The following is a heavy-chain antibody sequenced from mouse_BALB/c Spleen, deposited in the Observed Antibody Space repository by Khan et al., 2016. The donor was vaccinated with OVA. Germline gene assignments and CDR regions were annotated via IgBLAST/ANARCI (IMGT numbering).Heavy chain of an antibody. J-gene: IGHJ3*01. Sequence: QVRLQQSGAELVKPGASVKLSCKASGYTFTSYYMYWVKQRPGQGLEWIGDINPSNGDTYFNEKFKNKATLTVDKSSNTTYMQLSSLTSEDSAVYYCTRGVYGGFASWGQGTLVTVSA. V-gene: IGHV1-53*01. CDR1: GYTFTSYY. CDR2: INPSNGDT. CDR3: TRGVYGGFAS. D-gene: IGHD1-1*01.